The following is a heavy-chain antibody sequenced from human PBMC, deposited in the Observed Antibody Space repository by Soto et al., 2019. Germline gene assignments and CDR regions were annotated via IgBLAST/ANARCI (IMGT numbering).Heavy chain of an antibody. CDR1: GFTFSSYW. CDR3: ARAPIFDYYDSSGLLTHYYYGMDV. CDR2: IKQDGSEK. Sequence: GGSLRLSCAASGFTFSSYWMSWVRQAPGKGLEWVANIKQDGSEKYYVDSVKGRFTISRDNAKNSLYLQMNSLRAEDTAVYYCARAPIFDYYDSSGLLTHYYYGMDVWGQGTTVTVSS. V-gene: IGHV3-7*01. D-gene: IGHD3-22*01. J-gene: IGHJ6*02.